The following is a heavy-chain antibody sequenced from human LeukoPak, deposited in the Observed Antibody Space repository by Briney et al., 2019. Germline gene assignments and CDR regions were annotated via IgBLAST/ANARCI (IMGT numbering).Heavy chain of an antibody. J-gene: IGHJ6*02. CDR1: GFTFTSSA. V-gene: IGHV1-58*02. CDR2: IVVGSGNT. D-gene: IGHD2-2*01. CDR3: ARVGYCSSTSCFYYYYGMDV. Sequence: ASVKVSCKASGFTFTSSAMQWVRQARGQRLEWIGWIVVGSGNTNYAQKFQERVTITRDMSTSTAYMELSRLRSDDTAVYYCARVGYCSSTSCFYYYYGMDVWGQGTTVTVSS.